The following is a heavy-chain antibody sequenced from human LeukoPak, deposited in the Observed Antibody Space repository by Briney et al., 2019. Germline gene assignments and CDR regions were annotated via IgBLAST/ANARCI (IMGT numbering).Heavy chain of an antibody. CDR2: INHSGST. CDR3: VGGPGSLLH. Sequence: PSETLSLTCAVYGGSFSGYYWSWIRQPPGKGLEWIGEINHSGSTNYNPSLKSRVTISVDTSKNQFSLHLNSVTPEDTAVYYCVGGPGSLLHWGQGILVTVSS. J-gene: IGHJ4*02. CDR1: GGSFSGYY. V-gene: IGHV4-34*01.